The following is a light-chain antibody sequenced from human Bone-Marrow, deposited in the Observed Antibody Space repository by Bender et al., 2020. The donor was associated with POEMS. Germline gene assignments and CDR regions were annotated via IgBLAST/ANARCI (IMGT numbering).Light chain of an antibody. CDR2: DNY. V-gene: IGLV1-51*01. Sequence: QSVLTQPPSVSAAPGQKVTISCSGSKANIGNNYVSWYQQLPGTAPKLLIYDNYKRPSGIPDRFSGSKSGTSATLAISGLQTGDEADYYCGTWDSSLSAVFGGGTKLTVL. CDR1: KANIGNNY. J-gene: IGLJ3*02. CDR3: GTWDSSLSAV.